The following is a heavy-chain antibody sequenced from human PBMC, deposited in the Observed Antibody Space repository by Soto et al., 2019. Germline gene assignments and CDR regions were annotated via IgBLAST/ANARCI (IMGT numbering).Heavy chain of an antibody. CDR3: ARDRLVDIVVVPAASPYYYYGMDV. J-gene: IGHJ6*02. Sequence: ASVKVSCKASGYTFTSYGISWVRQAPGQGREWMGWISAYNGNTNYAQKLQGRVTMTTDTSTSTAYMELRSLRSDDTAVYYCARDRLVDIVVVPAASPYYYYGMDVWGQGTTVTVSS. D-gene: IGHD2-2*03. CDR1: GYTFTSYG. V-gene: IGHV1-18*04. CDR2: ISAYNGNT.